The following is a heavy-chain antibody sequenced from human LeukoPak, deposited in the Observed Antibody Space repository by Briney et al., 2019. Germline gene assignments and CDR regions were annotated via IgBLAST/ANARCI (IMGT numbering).Heavy chain of an antibody. CDR2: ISYDGSNK. D-gene: IGHD6-6*01. CDR1: GFTFSSYA. J-gene: IGHJ4*02. Sequence: GGSLRLSCAASGFTFSSYAMHWVRQAPGKGLEWVAVISYDGSNKYYADSVKGRFTISRDNSKNTLYLQMNSLRAEDTAVYYCARGPRFEYSRSFFFGFWGQGTLVTVSS. CDR3: ARGPRFEYSRSFFFGF. V-gene: IGHV3-30-3*01.